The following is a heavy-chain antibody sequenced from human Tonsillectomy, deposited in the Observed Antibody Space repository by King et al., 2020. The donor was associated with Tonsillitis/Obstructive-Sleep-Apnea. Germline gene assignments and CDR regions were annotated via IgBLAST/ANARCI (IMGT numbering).Heavy chain of an antibody. J-gene: IGHJ6*03. CDR3: TRGRLWFWDLIIDSYYYYYMDV. Sequence: VQLVESGGGLVQPGGSLRLSCAASGFTFSSYEMNWVRQAPGKGLEWVSYISRSGSPIYYADSVKGRFTISRDNAKNSMYLKMNSLRAEDTAVYYCTRGRLWFWDLIIDSYYYYYMDVWGKGTTVTVSS. D-gene: IGHD3-10*01. CDR2: ISRSGSPI. CDR1: GFTFSSYE. V-gene: IGHV3-48*03.